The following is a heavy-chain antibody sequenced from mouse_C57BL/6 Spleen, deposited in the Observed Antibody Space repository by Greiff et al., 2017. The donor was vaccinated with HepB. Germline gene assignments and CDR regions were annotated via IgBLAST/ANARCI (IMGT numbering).Heavy chain of an antibody. J-gene: IGHJ1*03. CDR1: GFTFSDYY. V-gene: IGHV5-16*01. D-gene: IGHD1-1*01. Sequence: DVKLVESEGGLVQPGSSMKLSCTASGFTFSDYYMAWVRQVPEKGLEWVANINYDGSSTYYLDSLKSRFIISRDNAKNILYLQMSSLKSEDTATYYCARVYYYGSYWYFDVWGTGTTVTVSS. CDR3: ARVYYYGSYWYFDV. CDR2: INYDGSST.